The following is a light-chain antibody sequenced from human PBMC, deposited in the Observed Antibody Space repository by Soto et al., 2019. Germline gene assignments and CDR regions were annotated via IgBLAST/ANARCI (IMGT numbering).Light chain of an antibody. J-gene: IGKJ1*01. V-gene: IGKV3-20*01. CDR1: ESVTSNY. CDR2: GAF. CDR3: QQYHTSPPWA. Sequence: EIVLTQSPGTLSLSPGERATLSCRASESVTSNYLAWYQQKPGQAPRLLIFGAFNRATGIPDRFSGSGSGTDFTLTISRLEPEDFAVYYCQQYHTSPPWAFGQGPKVEI.